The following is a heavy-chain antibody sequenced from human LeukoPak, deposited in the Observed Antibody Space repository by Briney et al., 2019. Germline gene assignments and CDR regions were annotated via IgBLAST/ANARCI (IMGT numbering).Heavy chain of an antibody. J-gene: IGHJ4*02. D-gene: IGHD3-22*01. CDR2: IIPIFGTA. V-gene: IGHV1-69*13. CDR1: GGTFSRYA. CDR3: ARDFSYDSSGYWFY. Sequence: SVKVSCKASGGTFSRYAISWVRQAPGQGLEWMGGIIPIFGTANYAQKFQGRVTITADESTSTAYMELSSLRSEDMAVYYCARDFSYDSSGYWFYWGQGTLVTVSS.